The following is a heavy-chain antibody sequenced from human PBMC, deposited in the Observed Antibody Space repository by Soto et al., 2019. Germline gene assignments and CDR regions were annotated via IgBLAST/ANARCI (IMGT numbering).Heavy chain of an antibody. CDR3: AWTYIAASRPTASDL. CDR2: AIPVFGTT. Sequence: SVKVSCKASGGTFSSYAISWVRQAPGQGLEWVGQAIPVFGTTNHAQKFQGRVTFTADESTSTAYMELSSLRFEDTAVYFCAWTYIAASRPTASDLWGQRTMVTVSS. D-gene: IGHD6-13*01. V-gene: IGHV1-69*13. CDR1: GGTFSSYA. J-gene: IGHJ3*01.